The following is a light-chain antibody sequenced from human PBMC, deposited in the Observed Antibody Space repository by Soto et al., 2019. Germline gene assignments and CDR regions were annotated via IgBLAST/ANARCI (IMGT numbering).Light chain of an antibody. CDR2: GNH. Sequence: QSVLTQPPSASGTPGQRVTISCSGSSSNIMSNTVNWYQVLPGTAPKVLIQGNHQRPSGVPARFSCSKSGTSTSLAISGLQSEDEAAYYCAAWDDSLNAYVFGTGTKLTVL. CDR3: AAWDDSLNAYV. J-gene: IGLJ1*01. V-gene: IGLV1-44*01. CDR1: SSNIMSNT.